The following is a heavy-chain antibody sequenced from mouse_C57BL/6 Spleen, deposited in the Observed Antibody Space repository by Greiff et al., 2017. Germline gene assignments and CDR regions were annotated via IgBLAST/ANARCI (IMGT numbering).Heavy chain of an antibody. Sequence: VQLQQSGAELARPGASVKLSCKASGYTFTSYGISWVKQRTGQGLEWIGEIYPRSGNTYYNEKFKGKATLTADKSSSTAYMELRSLTSEYSAVYCCARSGGYYEDYWGQGTTRTVSS. CDR2: IYPRSGNT. J-gene: IGHJ2*01. V-gene: IGHV1-81*01. CDR3: ARSGGYYEDY. CDR1: GYTFTSYG. D-gene: IGHD2-3*01.